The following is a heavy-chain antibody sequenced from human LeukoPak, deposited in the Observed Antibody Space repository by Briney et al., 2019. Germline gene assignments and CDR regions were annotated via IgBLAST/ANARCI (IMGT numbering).Heavy chain of an antibody. CDR1: GFTFSSYA. Sequence: PGGSLRLSCAASGFTFSSYAMSWVRQAPGKGLEWVSFIRFDGSENYNADSVKGRFTISRDNAKNSLHLQMNSLRAEDTAVYYCARDLLNYYYYGMDVWGQGTTVTVSS. CDR2: IRFDGSEN. J-gene: IGHJ6*02. V-gene: IGHV3-33*08. CDR3: ARDLLNYYYYGMDV. D-gene: IGHD2-15*01.